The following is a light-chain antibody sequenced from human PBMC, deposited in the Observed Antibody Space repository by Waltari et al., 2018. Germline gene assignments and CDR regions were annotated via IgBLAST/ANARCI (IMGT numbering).Light chain of an antibody. CDR1: DIGSKR. V-gene: IGLV3-21*04. CDR3: QVWASSTDHHAV. Sequence: SYVLTQPPSVSVAPGQTARITCGGNDIGSKRVPWYQQKPGQAPVLVIFYDSDRPSGIPERFSGSNSGNTATLSISRVEAGDEAGYYCQVWASSTDHHAVFGGGTQLTVL. J-gene: IGLJ7*01. CDR2: YDS.